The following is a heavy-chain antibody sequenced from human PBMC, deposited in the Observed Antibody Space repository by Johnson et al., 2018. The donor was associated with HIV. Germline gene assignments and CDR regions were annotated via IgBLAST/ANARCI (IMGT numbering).Heavy chain of an antibody. CDR1: GFTFSSYG. CDR2: ISSDINNK. Sequence: QVQLVESGGGVVQPGRSLRLSCAASGFTFSSYGMHWVRQAPGKGLEWVAFISSDINNKYYAASVKGRFTVSRDNYKSTVYLQMNSLRPEDTALYYCVRETETLWAFDIWGQGTTVTVSS. CDR3: VRETETLWAFDI. V-gene: IGHV3-30*03. J-gene: IGHJ3*02. D-gene: IGHD5-24*01.